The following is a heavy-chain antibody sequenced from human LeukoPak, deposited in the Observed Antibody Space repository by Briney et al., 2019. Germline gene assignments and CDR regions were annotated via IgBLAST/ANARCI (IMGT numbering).Heavy chain of an antibody. CDR2: INPHNGNT. CDR1: GYTFTTYG. J-gene: IGHJ6*03. V-gene: IGHV1-18*01. Sequence: GASVKVSCKASGYTFTTYGVTWVRQAPGQGLEWVAWINPHNGNTNYAQNLQGRATVTTDASTSTAYMELRNLRSDDTALYYCARATRSYYYYMDVWGKGTTVTVS. CDR3: ARATRSYYYYMDV. D-gene: IGHD6-19*01.